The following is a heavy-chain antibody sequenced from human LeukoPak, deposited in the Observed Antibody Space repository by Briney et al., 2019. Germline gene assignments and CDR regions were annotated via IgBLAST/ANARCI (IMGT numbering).Heavy chain of an antibody. CDR3: ARTPYCGGDCEYYFDY. CDR2: INPSGGST. Sequence: GASVKVSCKASGYTFTSYYMHWVRQAPGQGLEWMGIINPSGGSTSYAQKFQGRVTMTRDTSTSTVYMELSSLRSEDTAVYYCARTPYCGGDCEYYFDYWGQGTLVTVSS. D-gene: IGHD2-21*02. J-gene: IGHJ4*02. V-gene: IGHV1-46*01. CDR1: GYTFTSYY.